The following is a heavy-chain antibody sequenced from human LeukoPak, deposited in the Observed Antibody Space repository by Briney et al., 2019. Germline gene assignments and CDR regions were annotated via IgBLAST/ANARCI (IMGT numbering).Heavy chain of an antibody. D-gene: IGHD3-22*01. CDR1: GGSISSSSYY. CDR3: ARLYYDSSGYYQICYFDY. J-gene: IGHJ4*02. Sequence: SETLSLTCTVSGGSISSSSYYWGWIRQPPGKGLEWIGRIYYSGSTYYNPSLKSRVTISVDTSKDQFSLNLSSVTAADTAVYYCARLYYDSSGYYQICYFDYWGQGTLVTVSS. V-gene: IGHV4-39*01. CDR2: IYYSGST.